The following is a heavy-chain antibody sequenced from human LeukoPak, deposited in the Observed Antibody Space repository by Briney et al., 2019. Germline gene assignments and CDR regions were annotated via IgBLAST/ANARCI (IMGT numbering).Heavy chain of an antibody. Sequence: PSETLSLTCTVSGGSISSGDYYWSWIRQPPGKGLEWIGYIYYSGSTYYNPSLKSRVTISVDTSKNQFSLKLNSVTDADTAVYYCVRVYDHFTNWPFDYWGQGTVVTVSS. CDR3: VRVYDHFTNWPFDY. J-gene: IGHJ4*02. CDR2: IYYSGST. D-gene: IGHD5/OR15-5a*01. CDR1: GGSISSGDYY. V-gene: IGHV4-30-4*08.